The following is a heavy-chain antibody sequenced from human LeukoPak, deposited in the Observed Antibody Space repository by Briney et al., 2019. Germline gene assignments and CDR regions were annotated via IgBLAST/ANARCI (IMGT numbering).Heavy chain of an antibody. J-gene: IGHJ2*01. V-gene: IGHV3-53*01. CDR3: ARDSTGYWYFDL. CDR2: FYSGGDT. D-gene: IGHD3-3*02. CDR1: GFTFSSNY. Sequence: GGSLRLSCAASGFTFSSNYMSWVRQAPGKGLEWVSVFYSGGDTHYADSVKGRLTISRDNSKNTLYLQMNIMRAEDTAVYYCARDSTGYWYFDLWGRGTLVSVSS.